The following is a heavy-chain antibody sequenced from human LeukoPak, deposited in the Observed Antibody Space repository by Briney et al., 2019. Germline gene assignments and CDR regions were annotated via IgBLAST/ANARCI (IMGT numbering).Heavy chain of an antibody. CDR1: GFTVSSNY. J-gene: IGHJ4*02. CDR3: ASGTQSDY. CDR2: ISSSGNNK. V-gene: IGHV3-11*04. D-gene: IGHD1-14*01. Sequence: GGSLRLSCAASGFTVSSNYMSWVRQAPGKGLEWISSISSSGNNKYYADSVEGRFTISRDNAKNSLFLQMNSLRAEDTAVYYCASGTQSDYWGQGTLVTVSS.